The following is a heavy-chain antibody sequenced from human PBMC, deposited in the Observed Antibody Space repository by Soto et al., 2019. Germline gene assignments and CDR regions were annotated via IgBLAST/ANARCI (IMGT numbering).Heavy chain of an antibody. CDR1: GFTFSSYA. CDR3: ARRIPFGYGMDV. CDR2: ITSNGGNT. J-gene: IGHJ6*02. Sequence: EVQLVESGGGLVQPGGSLRLSCAASGFTFSSYAMHWVRQAPGKGLEYVSDITSNGGNTDYGSSVKGRFTISRDNSKNTLYLQMGSLRAEDMAVYYCARRIPFGYGMDVWGQGTTVTVSS. V-gene: IGHV3-64*01. D-gene: IGHD2-21*01.